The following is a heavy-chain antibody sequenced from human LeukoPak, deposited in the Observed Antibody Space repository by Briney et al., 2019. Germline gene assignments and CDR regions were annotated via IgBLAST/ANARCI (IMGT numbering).Heavy chain of an antibody. J-gene: IGHJ6*03. CDR2: INQDESSQ. V-gene: IGHV3-7*01. CDR3: ARVQDGYNQRYYYYYMDV. Sequence: GGSLRLSCAASGFTFSSYGMHWVRQAPGKGLEWVANINQDESSQYYVDAVRGRFTISRDNAKKSLYLQMNSLRAEDTAVYYCARVQDGYNQRYYYYYMDVWGKGTTVTVSS. D-gene: IGHD5-24*01. CDR1: GFTFSSYG.